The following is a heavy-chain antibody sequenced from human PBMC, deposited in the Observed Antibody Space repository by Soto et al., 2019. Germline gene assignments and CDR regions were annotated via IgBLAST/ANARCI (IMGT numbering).Heavy chain of an antibody. V-gene: IGHV3-48*02. D-gene: IGHD3-10*01. CDR3: ARGFHSITMVRADMAAMDV. CDR2: ISSSSSTI. J-gene: IGHJ6*02. Sequence: PGGSLRLSCAASGFTFSSYSMNWVRQAPGKGLEWVSYISSSSSTIYYADSVKGRFTISRDNAKNSLYLQMNSLRDEDTAVYYCARGFHSITMVRADMAAMDVSGQGTTVTVSS. CDR1: GFTFSSYS.